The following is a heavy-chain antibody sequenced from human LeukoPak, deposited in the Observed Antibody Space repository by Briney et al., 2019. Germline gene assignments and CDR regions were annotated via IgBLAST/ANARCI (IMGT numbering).Heavy chain of an antibody. CDR1: GGTVTGDSINNYY. CDR3: ARDVWSGYLSNYYYYYMDV. CDR2: IYYSGYT. D-gene: IGHD3-3*01. V-gene: IGHV4-61*01. J-gene: IGHJ6*03. Sequence: PSETLSLTCTVSGGTVTGDSINNYYWSWIRQPPGKGLEWIGYIYYSGYTNYNPSLKSRVTISVDTSKNQFSLKLSSVTAADTAVYYCARDVWSGYLSNYYYYYMDVWGKGTTVTVSS.